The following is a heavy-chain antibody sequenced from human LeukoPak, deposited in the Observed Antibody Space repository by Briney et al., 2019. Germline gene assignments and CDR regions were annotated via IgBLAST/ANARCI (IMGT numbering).Heavy chain of an antibody. CDR1: GYNFTDYW. J-gene: IGHJ5*02. Sequence: GESLNVSCKGSGYNFTDYWIGCVRHMHGKGLEWMGIIYPGDSDTRYSPSFQGQVTISVDKSLNTAYLQWTSLKASDSAMYYCARRLYYYESSGYFLGWFDPWGQGTLVTVSS. D-gene: IGHD3-22*01. CDR2: IYPGDSDT. V-gene: IGHV5-51*01. CDR3: ARRLYYYESSGYFLGWFDP.